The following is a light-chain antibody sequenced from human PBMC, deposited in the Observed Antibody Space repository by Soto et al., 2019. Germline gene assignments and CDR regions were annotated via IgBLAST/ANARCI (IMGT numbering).Light chain of an antibody. Sequence: ETVLTQSPGTLCLSPGERATLSCRASQSLSSGYLAWYQQRPGQAPRLLISGASSRAPGIPDRFSGTGSGTEFTLTISRLEPEDFAVYYCQQYGGSPLVTFGGGTKVEIK. V-gene: IGKV3-20*01. J-gene: IGKJ4*01. CDR3: QQYGGSPLVT. CDR2: GAS. CDR1: QSLSSGY.